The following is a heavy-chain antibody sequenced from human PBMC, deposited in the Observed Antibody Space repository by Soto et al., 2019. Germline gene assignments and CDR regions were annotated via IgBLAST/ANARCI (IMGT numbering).Heavy chain of an antibody. CDR2: INGDKSGI. CDR3: VSDLLYTTSSGSNY. CDR1: GFTFSMYW. J-gene: IGHJ4*02. V-gene: IGHV3-74*03. Sequence: EVQLVESGGGLVQPGGSLRLSCAASGFTFSMYWMHWVRQAPGKGLVWVSRINGDKSGIMYADSMKGRFTISRDNAKNTLYLQMNNLRAEDTAVYYCVSDLLYTTSSGSNYWGQGTLVTVAS. D-gene: IGHD6-6*01.